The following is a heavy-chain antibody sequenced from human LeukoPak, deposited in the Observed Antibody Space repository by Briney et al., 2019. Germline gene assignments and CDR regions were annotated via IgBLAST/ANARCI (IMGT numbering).Heavy chain of an antibody. CDR3: ASLPYPYDFWSGYSVDAFDI. J-gene: IGHJ3*02. Sequence: PGGSLRLSCTASGFTFTRYWIHWVRQAPGKGLVWVSRINSDGSATGYADSVKGRFTISRDNAKKTLYLQMNSLSAEDTAVYYCASLPYPYDFWSGYSVDAFDIWGQGTVVTVSS. V-gene: IGHV3-74*01. CDR2: INSDGSAT. CDR1: GFTFTRYW. D-gene: IGHD3-3*01.